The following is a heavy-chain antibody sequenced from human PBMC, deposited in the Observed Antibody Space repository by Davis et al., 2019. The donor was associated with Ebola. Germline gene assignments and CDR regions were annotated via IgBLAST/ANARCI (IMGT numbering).Heavy chain of an antibody. D-gene: IGHD3-3*01. J-gene: IGHJ4*02. Sequence: SVKGRFTISRDNSKNTLHLQMNDLRAEDTAVYYCAREGRVFALDYWGQGALVTVSS. CDR3: AREGRVFALDY. V-gene: IGHV3-30*07.